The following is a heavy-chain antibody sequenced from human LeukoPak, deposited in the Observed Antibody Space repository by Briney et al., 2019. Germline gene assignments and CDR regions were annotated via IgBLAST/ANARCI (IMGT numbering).Heavy chain of an antibody. J-gene: IGHJ4*02. CDR3: AREGDNWNYVH. Sequence: SETLSLTCTVSGGSISSSSYYWGWIRQPPGKGLEWIGSIYYSGSTYYNPSLKSRVTISVDTSKNQFSLKLSSVTAADTAVYYCAREGDNWNYVHWGQGTPVTVSS. V-gene: IGHV4-39*07. CDR2: IYYSGST. D-gene: IGHD1-7*01. CDR1: GGSISSSSYY.